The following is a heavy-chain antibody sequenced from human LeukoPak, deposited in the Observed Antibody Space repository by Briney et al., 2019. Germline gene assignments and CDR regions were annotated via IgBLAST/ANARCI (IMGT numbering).Heavy chain of an antibody. D-gene: IGHD3-10*01. CDR1: GGLVSSPKW. J-gene: IGHJ4*02. V-gene: IGHV4-4*02. Sequence: PSETHSPTYPLSGGLVSSPKWWSGVRQPPGKGLEWIGEIYHSGSTNYNPSLKSRVTISVDKSKNQFSLKMSSVTAADTAVYYCAREWVELSGNWDVYWGQGTLVTVSS. CDR2: IYHSGST. CDR3: AREWVELSGNWDVY.